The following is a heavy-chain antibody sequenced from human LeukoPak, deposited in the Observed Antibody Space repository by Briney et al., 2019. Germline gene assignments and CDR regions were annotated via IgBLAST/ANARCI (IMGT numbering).Heavy chain of an antibody. CDR1: GFTVSSNH. CDR3: ARERRGFGDPLDY. J-gene: IGHJ4*02. CDR2: ISSSGDNT. D-gene: IGHD6-25*01. V-gene: IGHV3-23*01. Sequence: GGSLRLSCAASGFTVSSNHMNWVRQAPGKGLEWGSAISSSGDNTYYADSVKGRFTISRDNSKNTLYLQLNGLRAGDTALYYCARERRGFGDPLDYWGQGTLVTVSS.